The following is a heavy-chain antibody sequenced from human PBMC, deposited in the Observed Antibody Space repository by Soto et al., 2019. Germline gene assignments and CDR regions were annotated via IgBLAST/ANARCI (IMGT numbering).Heavy chain of an antibody. Sequence: EVQLLESGGGLVQPGGSLRLSCAASGFTFSTYSVNWVRQAPGKGLEWVSYISSSSSPIYYADSVKGRFTISRDNAKNSVYMKMDNLRDEDTAVDYCARDGGGEVSCSTHDYCYGMDVWGRGTTVTVSS. D-gene: IGHD3-16*01. CDR1: GFTFSTYS. CDR3: ARDGGGEVSCSTHDYCYGMDV. J-gene: IGHJ6*02. CDR2: ISSSSSPI. V-gene: IGHV3-48*02.